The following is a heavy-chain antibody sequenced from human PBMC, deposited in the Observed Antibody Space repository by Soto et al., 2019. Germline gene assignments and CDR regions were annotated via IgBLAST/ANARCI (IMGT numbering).Heavy chain of an antibody. CDR3: ARGQDTSSSDYFDY. CDR1: GGSFIGYY. V-gene: IGHV4-34*01. D-gene: IGHD6-6*01. J-gene: IGHJ4*02. Sequence: SETLSLTCAVYGGSFIGYYWIWIRQPPGKGLEWIGEINHSASTNYNPSLKSRVTISVDTSKNQFSLKLSSVTAADTAVYYCARGQDTSSSDYFDYWGQGTLVTVSS. CDR2: INHSAST.